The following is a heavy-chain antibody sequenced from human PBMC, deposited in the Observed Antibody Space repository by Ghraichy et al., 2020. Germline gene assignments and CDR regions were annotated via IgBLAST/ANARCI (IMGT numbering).Heavy chain of an antibody. J-gene: IGHJ3*02. Sequence: GGSLRLSCAASGFVFTTFAMHCVRQAPGKGLEWVAVVSYDGSIKFYADSVKGRFTISRDNSKNTLYLQVSSLRVVDTALYFCARGFGGYYSSGPDALDIWGQGTMVIVSS. D-gene: IGHD6-19*01. CDR3: ARGFGGYYSSGPDALDI. CDR2: VSYDGSIK. V-gene: IGHV3-30*04. CDR1: GFVFTTFA.